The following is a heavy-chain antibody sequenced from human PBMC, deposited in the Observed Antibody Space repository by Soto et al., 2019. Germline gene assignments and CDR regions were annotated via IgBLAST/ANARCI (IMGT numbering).Heavy chain of an antibody. V-gene: IGHV3-49*04. CDR3: TRDRGYSGYDSHDAFDI. D-gene: IGHD5-12*01. CDR2: IRSKAYGGTT. Sequence: GGSLRLSCAASGFTVSSNYMTGVRQAPGKGLEWVGFIRSKAYGGTTEYAASVKGRFTISRDDSKSIAYLQMNSLKTEDTAVYYCTRDRGYSGYDSHDAFDIWGQGTMVT. J-gene: IGHJ3*02. CDR1: GFTVSSNY.